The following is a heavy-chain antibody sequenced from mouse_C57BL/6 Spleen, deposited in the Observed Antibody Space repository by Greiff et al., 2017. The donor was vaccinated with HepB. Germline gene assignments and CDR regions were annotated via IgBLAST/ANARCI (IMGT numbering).Heavy chain of an antibody. CDR3: ARTAPDYFDY. CDR2: INPNNGGT. Sequence: VQLQQSGPELVKPGASVKISCKASGYTFTDYYMNWVKQSHGKSLEWIGDINPNNGGTSYNQKFKGKATLTVDKSSSTAYMELRSLTSEDSAVYYCARTAPDYFDYWGQGTTLTVAS. D-gene: IGHD1-2*01. CDR1: GYTFTDYY. V-gene: IGHV1-26*01. J-gene: IGHJ2*01.